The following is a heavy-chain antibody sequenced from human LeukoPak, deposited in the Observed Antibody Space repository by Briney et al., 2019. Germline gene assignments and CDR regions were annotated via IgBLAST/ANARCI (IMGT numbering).Heavy chain of an antibody. CDR3: ARVVTPRYCSTPSCYWKGWFDP. CDR2: IIPIFGTA. Sequence: GASVKVPCKASGYTFSNYGISWVRQAPGQGLEWMGGIIPIFGTASFAQKFQGRVTITADESTGTAYMELSSLRSEDTAVYYCARVVTPRYCSTPSCYWKGWFDPWGQGTLVTVSS. CDR1: GYTFSNYG. D-gene: IGHD2-2*01. J-gene: IGHJ5*02. V-gene: IGHV1-69*13.